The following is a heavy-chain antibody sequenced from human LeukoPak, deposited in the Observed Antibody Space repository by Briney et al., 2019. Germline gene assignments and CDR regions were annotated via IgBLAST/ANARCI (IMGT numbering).Heavy chain of an antibody. V-gene: IGHV4-34*01. Sequence: SETLSLTSAVYGGSFSGYYWSWIRQPPGKGLEWIGEINHSGSTNYNPSLKSRVTISVDTSKNQFSLKLSSVTAADTAVYYCARPTIFGVFDPWGQGTLVTVSS. CDR3: ARPTIFGVFDP. CDR1: GGSFSGYY. D-gene: IGHD3-3*01. J-gene: IGHJ5*02. CDR2: INHSGST.